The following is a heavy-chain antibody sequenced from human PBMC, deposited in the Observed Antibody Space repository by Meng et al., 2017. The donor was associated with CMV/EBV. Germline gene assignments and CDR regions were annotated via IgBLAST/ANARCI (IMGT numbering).Heavy chain of an antibody. CDR1: GFTFSSYA. D-gene: IGHD2-15*01. Sequence: GGSLRLSCAASGFTFSSYAMSWVRQAPGKGLEWVSAISGSDNSTYYADSVKGRFTISRDNAKNSLYLQMNSLRAEDTAVYYCARDKTGVVGLFDYWGQGTLVTVSS. V-gene: IGHV3-23*01. J-gene: IGHJ4*02. CDR2: ISGSDNST. CDR3: ARDKTGVVGLFDY.